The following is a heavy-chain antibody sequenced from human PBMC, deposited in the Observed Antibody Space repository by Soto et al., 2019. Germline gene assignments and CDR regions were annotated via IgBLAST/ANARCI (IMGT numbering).Heavy chain of an antibody. CDR1: GYTFTNYY. D-gene: IGHD6-19*01. V-gene: IGHV1-46*01. Sequence: QVQLVQSGAEVKKPGASVKVSCKASGYTFTNYYIHWVRQAPGQGLEWMGMINPSGGSTNYTRRFQGRVTLTRDTSTSTVYMELSSLRSEDTAVYYCARESQSSGWSWFDYWGQGTLVTVSS. CDR3: ARESQSSGWSWFDY. J-gene: IGHJ4*02. CDR2: INPSGGST.